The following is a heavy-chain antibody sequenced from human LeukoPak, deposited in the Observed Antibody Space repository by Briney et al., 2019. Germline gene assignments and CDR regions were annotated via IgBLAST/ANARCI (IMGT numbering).Heavy chain of an antibody. Sequence: SETLSLTCTVSGGSISSSNYYWGWIRQPPGKGLEWIGSIYYSGSTYYDPSLKIRVTISVDTSKNQFSLKLSSVTAADTAVYYCTRGSIAYYYMDVWGKGTTVTISS. CDR3: TRGSIAYYYMDV. CDR1: GGSISSSNYY. D-gene: IGHD3-22*01. J-gene: IGHJ6*03. CDR2: IYYSGST. V-gene: IGHV4-39*07.